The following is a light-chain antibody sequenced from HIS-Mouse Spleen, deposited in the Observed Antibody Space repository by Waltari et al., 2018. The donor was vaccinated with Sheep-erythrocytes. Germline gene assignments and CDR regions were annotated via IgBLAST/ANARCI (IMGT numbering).Light chain of an antibody. CDR1: SSDVGGYNS. J-gene: IGLJ1*01. CDR2: DVS. Sequence: QSALTQPRSVSGSPGQSVTISCTGTSSDVGGYNSVPWYQQHPGKAPKLMIYDVSKRPSGVPDRFSGSKSGNTASLTISGLQAEDEADYYCCSYAGSYNHVFATGTKVTVL. CDR3: CSYAGSYNHV. V-gene: IGLV2-11*01.